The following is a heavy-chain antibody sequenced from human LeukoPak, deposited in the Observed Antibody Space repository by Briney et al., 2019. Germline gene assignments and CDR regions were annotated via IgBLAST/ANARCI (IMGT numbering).Heavy chain of an antibody. CDR3: ASLLETGY. CDR1: GFTFSSYS. CDR2: ISSTSSYI. Sequence: GGSLRLSCAASGFTFSSYSMNWVRQAPGKGLEWVSSISSTSSYIYYADSVKGRFTISRDNAKNSLFLQMNSLRAEDTAVYYRASLLETGYWGQGTLVTVSS. J-gene: IGHJ4*02. V-gene: IGHV3-21*01. D-gene: IGHD1-1*01.